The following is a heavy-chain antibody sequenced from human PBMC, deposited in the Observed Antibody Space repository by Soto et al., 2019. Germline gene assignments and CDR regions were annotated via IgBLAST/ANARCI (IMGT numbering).Heavy chain of an antibody. CDR1: GFTFSGSA. CDR3: TSFITIFGVARNNTSRWVYMDV. V-gene: IGHV3-73*01. J-gene: IGHJ6*03. D-gene: IGHD3-3*01. CDR2: IRSKANSYAT. Sequence: GGSLRLSCAASGFTFSGSAMHWVRQASGKGLEWVGRIRSKANSYATAYAASVKGRFTISRDDSKNTAYLQMNSLKTEDTAVYYCTSFITIFGVARNNTSRWVYMDVWGKGTTVTVSS.